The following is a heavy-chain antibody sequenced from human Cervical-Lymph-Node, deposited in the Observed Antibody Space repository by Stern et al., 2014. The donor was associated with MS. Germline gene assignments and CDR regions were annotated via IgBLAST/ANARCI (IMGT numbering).Heavy chain of an antibody. Sequence: MQLVESGAEVKKPGSSGRVSCKASGGSFKSYAFNWLRQAPGQGLEWMGDIVPMFAKANYAQKFQGRVTVTADEATNTVYMELSFLTSEDTAVYYCARERSIHYPAFAPWGQGTLVTVSS. CDR1: GGSFKSYA. CDR3: ARERSIHYPAFAP. D-gene: IGHD3-10*01. V-gene: IGHV1-69*01. J-gene: IGHJ5*02. CDR2: IVPMFAKA.